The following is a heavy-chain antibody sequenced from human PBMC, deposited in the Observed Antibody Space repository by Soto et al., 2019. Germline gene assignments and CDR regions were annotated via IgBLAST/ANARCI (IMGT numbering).Heavy chain of an antibody. CDR2: ISAHKGNV. V-gene: IGHV1-18*01. D-gene: IGHD6-19*01. CDR1: GYTFSSYG. J-gene: IGHJ5*02. Sequence: QVQLVQSGAEVKKPGASVKVSCKASGYTFSSYGISWVRQAPGQGLEWMGWISAHKGNVKYAQKLQGRVTLTTDTSTGTAYMDLRSLRSDDTAVYYWARDLGGWSTGWFDPWGQGTLVTVSS. CDR3: ARDLGGWSTGWFDP.